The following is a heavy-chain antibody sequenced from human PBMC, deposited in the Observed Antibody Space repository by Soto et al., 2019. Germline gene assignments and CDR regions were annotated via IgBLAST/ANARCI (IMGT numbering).Heavy chain of an antibody. Sequence: SETLSLTCTVSGGSISSYYWSWIRQPPGKGLEWIGYIYYSGSTNYNPSLKSRVTISVDTPKNKFSLKLSSVTAADTAVYYCARQAYLYDSSGYYYDYWGQGTLVTVSS. V-gene: IGHV4-59*08. CDR1: GGSISSYY. D-gene: IGHD3-22*01. CDR3: ARQAYLYDSSGYYYDY. CDR2: IYYSGST. J-gene: IGHJ4*02.